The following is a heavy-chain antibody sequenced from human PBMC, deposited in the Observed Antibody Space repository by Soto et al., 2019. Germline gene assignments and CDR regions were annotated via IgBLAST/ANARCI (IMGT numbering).Heavy chain of an antibody. CDR1: GLNCIGYS. J-gene: IGHJ4*02. CDR2: ISSSSSYI. CDR3: AKRKWDYGIDY. Sequence: GGPLRLRYAASGLNCIGYSGSWARKAPGKGLEWVSSISSSSSYIYYAESVKGRFNISRDKAKNSLYLQMKSLIAEDTAVSYCAKRKWDYGIDYWGQGTLVTVSS. V-gene: IGHV3-21*01. D-gene: IGHD4-17*01.